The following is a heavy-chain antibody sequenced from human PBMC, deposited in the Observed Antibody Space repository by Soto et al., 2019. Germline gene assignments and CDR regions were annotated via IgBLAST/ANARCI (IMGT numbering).Heavy chain of an antibody. J-gene: IGHJ5*02. CDR2: IYPGDSDT. V-gene: IGHV5-51*01. CDR3: ARGGYCSGGSCYMLHWFDP. D-gene: IGHD2-15*01. CDR1: GYSFTSYW. Sequence: PGESLKISCKGSGYSFTSYWIGWVRQMPGKGLEWMGIIYPGDSDTRYSPSFQGQVTISADKSISTAYLQWSSLKASDTAMYYCARGGYCSGGSCYMLHWFDPWDQGTLVTVSS.